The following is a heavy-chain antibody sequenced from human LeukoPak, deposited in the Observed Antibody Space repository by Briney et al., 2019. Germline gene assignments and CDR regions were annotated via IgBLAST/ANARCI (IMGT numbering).Heavy chain of an antibody. CDR2: ISDSGDST. V-gene: IGHV3-23*01. J-gene: IGHJ4*02. CDR1: GFTFSSYA. Sequence: GGSLRLSCAVSGFTFSSYAMSWVRQAPGRGLEWVSAISDSGDSTYYADSVKGRFTVSRDNSKNTLYLQMNSLRAEDTAVYYCAKKMSITGWLYYFDYWGQGTLVTVSS. CDR3: AKKMSITGWLYYFDY. D-gene: IGHD6-19*01.